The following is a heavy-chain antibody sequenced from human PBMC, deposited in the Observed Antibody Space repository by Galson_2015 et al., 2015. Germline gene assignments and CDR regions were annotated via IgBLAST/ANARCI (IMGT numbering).Heavy chain of an antibody. CDR3: ARGVVVVAAPSTYYYDSSGYFPRDHFDY. V-gene: IGHV3-30*03. J-gene: IGHJ4*02. Sequence: SLRLSCAASGFTFGSYGMHWFRQAPGRGLEWAAVISYDGSNKYYADSVKGRFTISRGNSKNTLFLQMKSLRAEDTAVYYCARGVVVVAAPSTYYYDSSGYFPRDHFDYWGQGTLVTVSS. CDR1: GFTFGSYG. CDR2: ISYDGSNK. D-gene: IGHD3-22*01.